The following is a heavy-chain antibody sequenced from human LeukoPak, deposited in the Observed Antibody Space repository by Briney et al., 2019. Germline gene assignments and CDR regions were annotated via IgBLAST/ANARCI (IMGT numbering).Heavy chain of an antibody. D-gene: IGHD6-6*01. CDR3: ARRAISRLRSSSSLANFDY. J-gene: IGHJ4*02. V-gene: IGHV4-34*01. Sequence: SETLSLTCAVYGGSFSGYYWSWIRQPPGKGLEWIGEINHSGSTNYNPSLKSRVTISVDTSKNEFSLKLSSVTAADTAVYYCARRAISRLRSSSSLANFDYWGQGTLVTVSS. CDR2: INHSGST. CDR1: GGSFSGYY.